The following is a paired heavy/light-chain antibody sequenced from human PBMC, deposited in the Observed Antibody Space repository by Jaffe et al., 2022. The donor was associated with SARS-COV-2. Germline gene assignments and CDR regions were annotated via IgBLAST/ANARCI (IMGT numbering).Heavy chain of an antibody. V-gene: IGHV5-51*01. CDR1: GYRFTNYW. CDR2: VFPDDSDT. D-gene: IGHD4-17*01. CDR3: GRPTVTTEIDF. Sequence: EVQLVQSGAEVKKPGESLKISCKASGYRFTNYWIGWVRQRPGKGLELMGIVFPDDSDTRYSPSFQGQVTISADKSTSTAYLQWSSLKASDSAMYYCGRPTVTTEIDFWGQGTQVIVSS. J-gene: IGHJ4*02.
Light chain of an antibody. CDR1: TSNIGKFY. CDR3: ATWAWDTSLSDGV. CDR2: ENN. Sequence: QSVLTQPPSVSAAPGQKVTISCSGSTSNIGKFYVSWYQHVPGRAPKLLIYENNKRPSGIPDRFSGSKSGTSATLGITGLQTGDEADYYCATWAWDTSLSDGVFGGGTRVTVL. V-gene: IGLV1-51*02. J-gene: IGLJ3*02.